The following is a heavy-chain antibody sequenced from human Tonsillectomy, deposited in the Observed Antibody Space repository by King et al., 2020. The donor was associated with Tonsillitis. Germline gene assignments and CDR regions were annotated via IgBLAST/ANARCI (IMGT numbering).Heavy chain of an antibody. CDR3: AKGPGYAAAGTGSKFDY. CDR2: ISGSGGNT. J-gene: IGHJ4*02. CDR1: GFTFNSYA. V-gene: IGHV3-23*04. Sequence: VQLVESGGGLVQSGGSLRLSCAASGFTFNSYAMNWVRQVPGMGLEWVSTISGSGGNTYYADSVKGRFTISRDNFQNTLYLQMNSLRAEDTAVYYCAKGPGYAAAGTGSKFDYWGLGTLVTVSP. D-gene: IGHD6-13*01.